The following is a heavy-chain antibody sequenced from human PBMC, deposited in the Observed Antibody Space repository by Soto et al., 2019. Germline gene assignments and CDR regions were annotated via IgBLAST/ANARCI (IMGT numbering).Heavy chain of an antibody. J-gene: IGHJ4*02. CDR2: IKGSHAGGTT. Sequence: EVQLVESGGGLVEPGGSIRLSCVASGFTFTKAYMTWVRQAPGKGLEWVGRIKGSHAGGTTDYATSVKGRFTISRDDSKNTLYLQMHSLKTEDTYVYYCATEGGYPGSNFYGAYWGQGTLVTVSS. D-gene: IGHD1-26*01. CDR3: ATEGGYPGSNFYGAY. CDR1: GFTFTKAY. V-gene: IGHV3-15*01.